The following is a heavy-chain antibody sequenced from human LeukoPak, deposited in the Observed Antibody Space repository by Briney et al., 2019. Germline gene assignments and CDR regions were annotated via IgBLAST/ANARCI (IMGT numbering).Heavy chain of an antibody. D-gene: IGHD6-13*01. CDR2: IKQDGSEK. V-gene: IGHV3-7*01. J-gene: IGHJ4*02. Sequence: GGSLRLSCAASGFTFSRSWMSWVRQAPGKGLEWVANIKQDGSEKYYVDSVKGRFTISRDNAKNSLYLQMNSLRADDTAVYYCTIDTSAERGQQLANWGQGTLVSVSS. CDR1: GFTFSRSW. CDR3: TIDTSAERGQQLAN.